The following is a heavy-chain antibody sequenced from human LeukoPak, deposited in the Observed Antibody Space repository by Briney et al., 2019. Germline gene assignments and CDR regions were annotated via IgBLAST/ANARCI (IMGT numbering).Heavy chain of an antibody. V-gene: IGHV1-18*01. J-gene: IGHJ4*02. CDR3: ARDLGGVLSIAAAGTFDY. Sequence: ASVNVSCKASGYTFTSYGISWVRQAPGQGLEWMGWISAYNGNTNYAQKLQGRVTMTTDTSTSTAYMELRSLRSDDTAVYYCARDLGGVLSIAAAGTFDYWGQGTLVTVSS. D-gene: IGHD6-13*01. CDR2: ISAYNGNT. CDR1: GYTFTSYG.